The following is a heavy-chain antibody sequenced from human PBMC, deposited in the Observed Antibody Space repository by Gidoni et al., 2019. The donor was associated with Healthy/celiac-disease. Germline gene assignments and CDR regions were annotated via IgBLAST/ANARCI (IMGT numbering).Heavy chain of an antibody. V-gene: IGHV3-30*18. CDR3: AKDPSYGSGSYYGDDY. Sequence: QVQLVESGGGVVQPGRSLRLSCAASGFTFSSYGMHWVRQAPGKGLEWVAVRSYDGSNKYYADSVKGRFTISRDNSKNTLYLQMNSLRAEDTAVYYCAKDPSYGSGSYYGDDYWGQGTLVTVSS. CDR1: GFTFSSYG. J-gene: IGHJ4*02. CDR2: RSYDGSNK. D-gene: IGHD3-10*01.